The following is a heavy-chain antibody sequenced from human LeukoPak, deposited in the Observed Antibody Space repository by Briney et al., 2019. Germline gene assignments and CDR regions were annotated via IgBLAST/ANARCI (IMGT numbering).Heavy chain of an antibody. D-gene: IGHD6-6*01. Sequence: PSQTLSLTCTVSGDSISSGDYYWSWIRQPAGQGLEWIGRISSSGSTNYNPSLKSRVTISVDTSKNQFSLKLSSVTAADTAVYYCAREGLRSIAARRGTRDYMDVWGKGTTVIVSS. CDR2: ISSSGST. J-gene: IGHJ6*03. CDR3: AREGLRSIAARRGTRDYMDV. V-gene: IGHV4-61*02. CDR1: GDSISSGDYY.